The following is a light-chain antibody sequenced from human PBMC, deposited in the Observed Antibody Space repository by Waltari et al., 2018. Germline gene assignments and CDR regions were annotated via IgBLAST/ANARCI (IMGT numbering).Light chain of an antibody. CDR1: GSDIGAYNY. V-gene: IGLV2-14*01. Sequence: QSALTQPASVSGSPGQSITISCTGTGSDIGAYNYVSWYQQPPGKAPKLVIFQVNGRLSWVSPGFSGAKAAYTASLTISGLQAEDEADYYCSSYTATSNGLARVFGGGTKLTVL. J-gene: IGLJ2*01. CDR3: SSYTATSNGLARV. CDR2: QVN.